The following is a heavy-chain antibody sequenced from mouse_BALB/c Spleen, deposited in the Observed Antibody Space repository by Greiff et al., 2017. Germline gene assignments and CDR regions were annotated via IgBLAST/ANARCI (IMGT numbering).Heavy chain of an antibody. Sequence: VQLKESGAELVKPGASVKLSCTASGFNIKDTYMHWVKQRPEQGLEWIGRIDPANGNTKYDPKFQGKATITADTSSNTAYLQLSSLTSEDTAVYYCARAPYYGNYVDFDYWGQGTTLTVSS. CDR2: IDPANGNT. CDR1: GFNIKDTY. D-gene: IGHD2-1*01. J-gene: IGHJ2*01. V-gene: IGHV14-3*02. CDR3: ARAPYYGNYVDFDY.